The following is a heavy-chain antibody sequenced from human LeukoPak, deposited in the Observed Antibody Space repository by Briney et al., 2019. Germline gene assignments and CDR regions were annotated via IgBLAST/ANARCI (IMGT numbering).Heavy chain of an antibody. D-gene: IGHD2-21*02. V-gene: IGHV4-59*01. Sequence: SETLSLTCTVSGGSISSYYWSWMRQPPGKGLEWIGYIYYSGSTNYNPSLKSRVAISVDTSKNQFSLKLSSVTAADTAVYYCARDLGFCGGDCYSHNWFDPWGQGTLVTVSS. CDR1: GGSISSYY. CDR3: ARDLGFCGGDCYSHNWFDP. J-gene: IGHJ5*02. CDR2: IYYSGST.